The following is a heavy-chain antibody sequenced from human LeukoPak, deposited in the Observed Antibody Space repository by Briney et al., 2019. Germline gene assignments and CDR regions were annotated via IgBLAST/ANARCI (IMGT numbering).Heavy chain of an antibody. J-gene: IGHJ4*02. CDR3: ARGIRGAMVRGVSYYFDY. Sequence: SETLSLTCTVSGGSISSGDYYWSWIRQPPGKGLEWIGYIYYSGSTYYNPSLKSRVTISVDTSKNQFSLKLSSVTAADTAVYYCARGIRGAMVRGVSYYFDYWGQGTLVTVSS. V-gene: IGHV4-30-4*01. CDR2: IYYSGST. D-gene: IGHD3-10*01. CDR1: GGSISSGDYY.